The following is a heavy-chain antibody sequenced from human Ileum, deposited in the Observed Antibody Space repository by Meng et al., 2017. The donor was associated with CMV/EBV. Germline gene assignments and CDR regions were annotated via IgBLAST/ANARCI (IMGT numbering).Heavy chain of an antibody. CDR3: TSIGYNYAYYADY. CDR1: GASIRNSGYF. J-gene: IGHJ4*02. V-gene: IGHV4-39*07. CDR2: VYYTGTP. Sequence: QLQLHQGGDGLVKSSGTLSLTCGVSGASIRNSGYFWGWIRQSPGKGLEWLGSVYYTGTPFYNPALMSRVTVSIDTSNNQFSLRLTSTTAADTAVYYCTSIGYNYAYYADYWGQGTLVTVSS. D-gene: IGHD5-18*01.